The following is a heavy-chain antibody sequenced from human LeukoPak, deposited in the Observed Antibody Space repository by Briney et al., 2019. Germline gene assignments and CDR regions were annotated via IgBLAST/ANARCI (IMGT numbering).Heavy chain of an antibody. CDR3: AREVWGPEY. J-gene: IGHJ4*02. Sequence: GASLLLSCAASGFTFTKYWMTWVRQAPGKVLEWVGNIKQDGSDKNYMDSVKGRFTISRDNTKNSVYLQMSSLRAEDTAVYYCAREVWGPEYWGQGNLVTVSS. CDR1: GFTFTKYW. CDR2: IKQDGSDK. V-gene: IGHV3-7*01. D-gene: IGHD1-14*01.